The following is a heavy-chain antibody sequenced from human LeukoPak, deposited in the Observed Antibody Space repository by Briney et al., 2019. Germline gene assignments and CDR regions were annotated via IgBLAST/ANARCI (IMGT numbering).Heavy chain of an antibody. D-gene: IGHD6-19*01. CDR3: ARDGLRGIAVAGNDYYYYGMDV. CDR2: ISAYNGNT. Sequence: GASVKVSCKASGYTFTSYGISWVRQAPGQGLEWMGWISAYNGNTNYAQKLQGRVTMTTDTSTSTAYMELRSLRSGDTAVYYCARDGLRGIAVAGNDYYYYGMDVWGQGTTVTVSS. V-gene: IGHV1-18*01. J-gene: IGHJ6*02. CDR1: GYTFTSYG.